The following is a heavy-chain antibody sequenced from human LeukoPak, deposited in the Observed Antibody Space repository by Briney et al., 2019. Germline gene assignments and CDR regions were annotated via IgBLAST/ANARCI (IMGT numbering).Heavy chain of an antibody. Sequence: SETLSLTCTVSGGSISSGNYYWTWIRQPPGKGLEWIRRIYTTGSTNYNPSLKSRVTISINTSKNQFSLKLNSVTAAETAVYYCARSTIAAGGTLDYWGQGTLVTVSS. J-gene: IGHJ4*02. CDR1: GGSISSGNYY. CDR3: ARSTIAAGGTLDY. D-gene: IGHD6-13*01. CDR2: IYTTGST. V-gene: IGHV4-61*02.